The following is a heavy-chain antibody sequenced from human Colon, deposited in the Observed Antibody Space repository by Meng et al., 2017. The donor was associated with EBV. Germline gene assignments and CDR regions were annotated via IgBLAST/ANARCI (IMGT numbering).Heavy chain of an antibody. V-gene: IGHV4-4*02. CDR3: ARGKQDAWELLAY. J-gene: IGHJ4*02. Sequence: QVELQASGPGLVKPSGTLSFTCGVSGVSISSNIRWTWVRQPPGKGLEWIGDIDDSGSTNYNPSLNSRISISLDKSKNHFSLKVNSVTAADTAVYYCARGKQDAWELLAYWGQGALVTVSS. CDR2: IDDSGST. CDR1: GVSISSNIR. D-gene: IGHD1-26*01.